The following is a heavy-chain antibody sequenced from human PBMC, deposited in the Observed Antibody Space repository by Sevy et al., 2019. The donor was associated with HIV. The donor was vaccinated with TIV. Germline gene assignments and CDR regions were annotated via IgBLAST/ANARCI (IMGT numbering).Heavy chain of an antibody. J-gene: IGHJ6*03. CDR2: ISGSGGST. Sequence: GGSLRLSCAASGFTLSSYDMSWVRQAPGKGLEWVSAISGSGGSTYYADSVKGRFTISRDNSKNTLYLQMNSLRAEDTAVYYCANYYGSGSYSHRYMDVWGRVHGHRLL. V-gene: IGHV3-23*01. CDR3: ANYYGSGSYSHRYMDV. D-gene: IGHD3-10*01. CDR1: GFTLSSYD.